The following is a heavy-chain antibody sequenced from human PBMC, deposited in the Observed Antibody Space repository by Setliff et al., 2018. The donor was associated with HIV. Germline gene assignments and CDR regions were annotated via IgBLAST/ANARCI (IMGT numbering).Heavy chain of an antibody. CDR3: VRDDYGYNGKCFDY. J-gene: IGHJ4*02. CDR1: GGSISSDDYY. V-gene: IGHV4-30-4*08. D-gene: IGHD4-17*01. Sequence: SETLSLTCTVSGGSISSDDYYWNWLRQPPGKGLEWIGYITYSGSAYYNPSLKSRVTISIDTSNNQISLRLSSVTAAGTAMYYFVRDDYGYNGKCFDYWGPGTLVTVSS. CDR2: ITYSGSA.